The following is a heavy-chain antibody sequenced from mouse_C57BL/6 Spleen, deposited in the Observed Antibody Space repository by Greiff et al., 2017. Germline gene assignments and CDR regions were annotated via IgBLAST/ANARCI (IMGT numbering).Heavy chain of an antibody. CDR3: ASSLQSYYFDY. J-gene: IGHJ2*01. D-gene: IGHD6-2*01. Sequence: EVQLVESGPELVKPGASVKMSCKASGYTFTDYNMHWVKQSHGKSLEWIGYINPNNGGTSYNQKFKGKATLTVNKSSSTAYMELRSLTSDDSAVYYCASSLQSYYFDYWGQGTTLTVSS. CDR2: INPNNGGT. CDR1: GYTFTDYN. V-gene: IGHV1-22*01.